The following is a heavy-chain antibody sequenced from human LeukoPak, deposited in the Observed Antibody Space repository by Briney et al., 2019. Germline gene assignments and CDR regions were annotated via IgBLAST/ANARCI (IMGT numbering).Heavy chain of an antibody. J-gene: IGHJ6*03. CDR3: ARDSYGDPRYYMDV. Sequence: PGGSLRLSCAASGFTFSSYSMNWVRQAPGKGLEWVSSISSSSSYIYYADSVKGRFTISRDNAKNSLYLQMNSLRAEDTAVYYCARDSYGDPRYYMDVWGKGTTVTVSS. V-gene: IGHV3-21*01. D-gene: IGHD4-17*01. CDR1: GFTFSSYS. CDR2: ISSSSSYI.